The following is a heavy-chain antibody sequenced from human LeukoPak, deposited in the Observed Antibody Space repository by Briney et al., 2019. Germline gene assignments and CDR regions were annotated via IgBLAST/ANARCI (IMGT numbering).Heavy chain of an antibody. D-gene: IGHD3-16*01. Sequence: PGGSLRLSCAGSGFTFSTYSMNWVRQAPGKGLEWVSSISSSSRYIYYADSVKGRFTISRDNAKNSLYLQMNSLRAEDTAVYYCARVAYGGLYDYAWGSNDYWGQGTLVTVSS. CDR2: ISSSSRYI. J-gene: IGHJ4*02. V-gene: IGHV3-21*01. CDR1: GFTFSTYS. CDR3: ARVAYGGLYDYAWGSNDY.